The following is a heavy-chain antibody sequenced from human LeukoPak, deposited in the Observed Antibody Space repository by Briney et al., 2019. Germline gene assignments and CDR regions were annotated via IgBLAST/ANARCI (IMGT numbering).Heavy chain of an antibody. V-gene: IGHV1-2*02. D-gene: IGHD3-3*01. J-gene: IGHJ4*02. CDR2: INPNSGGT. Sequence: ASVKVSCKASGYTFTGYYMHWVRQAPGQGLEWMGWINPNSGGTNYAQKFQGRVTMTRDTSISTAYMELSSLRSDDTAVYYCATVEWDTPHAYFDYWGQGTLVTVSS. CDR1: GYTFTGYY. CDR3: ATVEWDTPHAYFDY.